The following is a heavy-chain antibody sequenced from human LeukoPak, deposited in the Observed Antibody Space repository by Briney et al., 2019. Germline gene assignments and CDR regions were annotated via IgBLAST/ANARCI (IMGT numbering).Heavy chain of an antibody. Sequence: GGSLRLSCAASGFTFSSYRMNWVRQAPGKGLEWVSHISSSSTTIYYADSVKGRFTISRDNAKNSLYLQMNSLRAEDTAVYYCVRDYYDSSGYYYGAIWGQGTMVTVSS. CDR2: ISSSSTTI. D-gene: IGHD3-22*01. CDR3: VRDYYDSSGYYYGAI. V-gene: IGHV3-48*04. J-gene: IGHJ3*02. CDR1: GFTFSSYR.